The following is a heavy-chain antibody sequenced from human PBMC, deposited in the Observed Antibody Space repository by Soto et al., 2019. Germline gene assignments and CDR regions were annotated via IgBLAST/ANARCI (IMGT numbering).Heavy chain of an antibody. CDR2: IYYSGST. CDR3: ARLDYGDSHYFDY. J-gene: IGHJ4*02. V-gene: IGHV4-59*08. Sequence: SETLSLTCTVSGGSISSYYWSWIRQPPGKGLEWIGYIYYSGSTNYNPSLKSRVTISVDTSKNQFSLKLSSVTAADTAVYYCARLDYGDSHYFDYWGQGTLVTVSS. D-gene: IGHD4-17*01. CDR1: GGSISSYY.